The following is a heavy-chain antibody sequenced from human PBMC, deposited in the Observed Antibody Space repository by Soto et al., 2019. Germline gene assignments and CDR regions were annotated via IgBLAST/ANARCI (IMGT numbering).Heavy chain of an antibody. J-gene: IGHJ6*03. CDR3: ARELGYCSSTSCPVYYYYMDV. Sequence: EVQLVESGGGLVQPGGSLRLSCAACGFTFSSYSMNWVRQAPGKGLEWVSYISSSSSTIYYADSVKGRFTISRDNAKNSLYLQMNSLRAEDTAVYYCARELGYCSSTSCPVYYYYMDVWGKGTTVTVSS. D-gene: IGHD2-2*01. V-gene: IGHV3-48*01. CDR2: ISSSSSTI. CDR1: GFTFSSYS.